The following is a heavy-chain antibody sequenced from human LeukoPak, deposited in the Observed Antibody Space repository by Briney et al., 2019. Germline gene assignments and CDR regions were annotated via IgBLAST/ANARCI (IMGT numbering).Heavy chain of an antibody. Sequence: PGGSLRLSCAASGFTFSSYGMSWVRQAPGKGLEWVANIKQDGSEKYYVDSVKGRFTISRDNAKNSLYLQMNSLRAEDTAVYYCARAPRYCSGGSCLVFDYWGQGTLVTVSS. CDR1: GFTFSSYG. V-gene: IGHV3-7*01. CDR3: ARAPRYCSGGSCLVFDY. J-gene: IGHJ4*02. CDR2: IKQDGSEK. D-gene: IGHD2-15*01.